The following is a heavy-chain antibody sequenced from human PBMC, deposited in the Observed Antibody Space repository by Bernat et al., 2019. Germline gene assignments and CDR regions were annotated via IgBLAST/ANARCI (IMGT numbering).Heavy chain of an antibody. Sequence: QVQLVQSGAEVKKPGASVKVSCKASGYTFTSYAMHWVRQAPGQRLEWMGWINAGNGNTKYSQKFQGRVTITRDTSASTAYMELSSLRSEDTAVYYCARLWFGEASFWYYYGMDVWGQGTTVTVSS. J-gene: IGHJ6*02. CDR3: ARLWFGEASFWYYYGMDV. CDR1: GYTFTSYA. CDR2: INAGNGNT. V-gene: IGHV1-3*01. D-gene: IGHD3-10*01.